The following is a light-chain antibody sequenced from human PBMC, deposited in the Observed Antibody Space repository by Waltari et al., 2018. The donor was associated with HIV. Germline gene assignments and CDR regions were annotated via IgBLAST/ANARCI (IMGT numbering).Light chain of an antibody. J-gene: IGLJ3*02. CDR1: SGINVGTYR. V-gene: IGLV5-45*01. CDR2: YKSDSDK. CDR3: MIWHSSAWV. Sequence: QAVLTQPASLSASPGASASLTCTLRSGINVGTYRIYWYQQKPGSPPHYLLRYKSDSDKQQGSGVPSRFSGSKDASANAGILLISGLQSEDVADYYCMIWHSSAWVFGGGTKLTVL.